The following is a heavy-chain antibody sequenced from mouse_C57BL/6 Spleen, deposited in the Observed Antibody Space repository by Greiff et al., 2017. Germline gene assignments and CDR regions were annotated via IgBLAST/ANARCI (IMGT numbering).Heavy chain of an antibody. Sequence: VQLQQPGAELVMPGASVKLSCKASGYTFTSYWMHWVKPRPGQGLEWIGEIDPSDSYTNYNQKFKGKSTLTVDKSSSTAYMQLSSLTSEDSAVYYCARRDSWGNFYWYFDVWGTGTTVTVAS. CDR2: IDPSDSYT. CDR1: GYTFTSYW. J-gene: IGHJ1*03. CDR3: ARRDSWGNFYWYFDV. D-gene: IGHD2-1*01. V-gene: IGHV1-69*01.